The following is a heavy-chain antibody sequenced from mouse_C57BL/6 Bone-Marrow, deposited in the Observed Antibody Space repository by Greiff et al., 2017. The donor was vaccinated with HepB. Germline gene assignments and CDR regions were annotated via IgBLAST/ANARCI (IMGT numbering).Heavy chain of an antibody. CDR1: GYTFTDYY. CDR2: IYPGSGNT. V-gene: IGHV1-76*01. D-gene: IGHD1-1*01. CDR3: ARDYYGSSYSAAWFAY. Sequence: QVQLQQSGAELVRPGASVKLSCKASGYTFTDYYINWVKQRPGQGLEWIARIYPGSGNTYYNEKFKGKATLTAEKSSSTAYMQLSSLTSEDSAVYFCARDYYGSSYSAAWFAYWGQGTLVTVSA. J-gene: IGHJ3*01.